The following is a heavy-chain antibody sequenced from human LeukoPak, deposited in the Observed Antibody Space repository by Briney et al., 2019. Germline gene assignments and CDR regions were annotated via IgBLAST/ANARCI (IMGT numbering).Heavy chain of an antibody. Sequence: PSETLSLTCAVYGGSFSGYYWSWIRQPPGKGLEWIGEINHSGSTNNNPSLKSRVTISVDTSKSQFSLKLSSVPAADVAVYYCARREQQLVAFDYWGQGALVTVSS. CDR1: GGSFSGYY. D-gene: IGHD6-13*01. CDR2: INHSGST. J-gene: IGHJ4*02. V-gene: IGHV4-34*01. CDR3: ARREQQLVAFDY.